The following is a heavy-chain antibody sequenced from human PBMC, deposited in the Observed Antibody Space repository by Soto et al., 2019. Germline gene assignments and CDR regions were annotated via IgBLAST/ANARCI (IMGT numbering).Heavy chain of an antibody. Sequence: PSETLSLTCTVSGGSISSGGYYWSWIRHHPGKGLEWIGYIYYSGSTYYNPSLKSRVTISVDTSKNQFSLKLSSVTAADTAVYYCARARHDFYNWFDPWGQGTLVTVXS. CDR1: GGSISSGGYY. V-gene: IGHV4-31*03. CDR2: IYYSGST. D-gene: IGHD3-3*01. J-gene: IGHJ5*02. CDR3: ARARHDFYNWFDP.